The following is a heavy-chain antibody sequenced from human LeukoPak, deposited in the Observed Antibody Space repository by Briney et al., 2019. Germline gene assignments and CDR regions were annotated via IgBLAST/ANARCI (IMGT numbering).Heavy chain of an antibody. CDR2: ISPYNGET. D-gene: IGHD1-26*01. V-gene: IGHV1-18*01. Sequence: ASVKVSCKGSGYIFPSYGLAWVRQAPGQGLEWMGWISPYNGETKYAQNFQDRLTLTTDTSTSTAYMELRSLRSDDTAVYYCVRDNLPVGSPENYFDSWGKGTLVTVSS. CDR3: VRDNLPVGSPENYFDS. J-gene: IGHJ4*02. CDR1: GYIFPSYG.